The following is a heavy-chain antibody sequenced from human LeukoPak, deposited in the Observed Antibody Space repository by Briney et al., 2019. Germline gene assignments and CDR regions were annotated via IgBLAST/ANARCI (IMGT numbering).Heavy chain of an antibody. CDR3: AKRGVVIRVILVGFHKEAYYFDS. D-gene: IGHD3-22*01. CDR2: ISGNGGGT. CDR1: GITLNNYG. V-gene: IGHV3-23*01. Sequence: PGGSLRLSCAVSGITLNNYGMGCGRQAPGGGLEWVAGISGNGGGTNYADSVKGRFTIPRDSPKNTLYLQMHRLSAEDTAVYFCAKRGVVIRVILVGFHKEAYYFDSWGRGALVTVSS. J-gene: IGHJ4*02.